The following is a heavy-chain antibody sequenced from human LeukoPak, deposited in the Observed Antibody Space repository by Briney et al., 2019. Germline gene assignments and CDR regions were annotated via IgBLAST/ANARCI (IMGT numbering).Heavy chain of an antibody. J-gene: IGHJ4*02. CDR2: ISTSGSAI. Sequence: GGTLRLSCAAYRFTFNTYEMNWVRQAPGQEREWGSYISTSGSAISYADYVKGRFHISRDNGRNSLYMQMNSLRADGTDVYYCARDDNYVHGTTDYWGQGNLVSVSS. D-gene: IGHD3-10*02. CDR3: ARDDNYVHGTTDY. CDR1: RFTFNTYE. V-gene: IGHV3-48*03.